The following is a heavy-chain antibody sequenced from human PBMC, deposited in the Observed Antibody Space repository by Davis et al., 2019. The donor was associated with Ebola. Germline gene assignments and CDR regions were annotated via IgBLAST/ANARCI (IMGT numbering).Heavy chain of an antibody. D-gene: IGHD6-13*01. CDR1: GFTVSSNY. CDR3: ARGWSPYSSRSSGMDV. Sequence: PGGSLRLSCAASGFTVSSNYMSWVRQAPGKGLEWVSVIYSGGSTYYADSVKGRFTISRDNSKNTLYLQMNSLRAEDTAVYYCARGWSPYSSRSSGMDVWGQGTTVTVSS. J-gene: IGHJ6*02. CDR2: IYSGGST. V-gene: IGHV3-66*01.